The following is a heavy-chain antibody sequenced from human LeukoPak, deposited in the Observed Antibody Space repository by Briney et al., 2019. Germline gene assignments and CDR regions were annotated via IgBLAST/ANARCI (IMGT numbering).Heavy chain of an antibody. CDR1: GLSFSTIW. J-gene: IGHJ5*02. CDR3: AGGTGSLPES. Sequence: GGSLGLSCVASGLSFSTIWMNWVRQTPGKGLEWVAIIKKDGSEKLYVDSVRGRFTISRDNAKNSLYLHMNSLRADDTAVYYCAGGTGSLPESWGQGTPVIVSS. D-gene: IGHD2-2*01. V-gene: IGHV3-7*01. CDR2: IKKDGSEK.